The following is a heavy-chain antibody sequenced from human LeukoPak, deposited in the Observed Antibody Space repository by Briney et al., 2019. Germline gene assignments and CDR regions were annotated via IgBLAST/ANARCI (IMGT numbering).Heavy chain of an antibody. V-gene: IGHV4-59*01. D-gene: IGHD6-6*01. CDR1: GGSISSYY. CDR3: ARDSLFSSSSTDYYYMDV. J-gene: IGHJ6*03. CDR2: IYYSGST. Sequence: SETLSLTCTVSGGSISSYYWSWIRQPPGKGLEWIGYIYYSGSTNYNPSLKSRVTISVDTSKNQFSLKLSSVTAADTAVYYCARDSLFSSSSTDYYYMDVWGKGTTVTVSS.